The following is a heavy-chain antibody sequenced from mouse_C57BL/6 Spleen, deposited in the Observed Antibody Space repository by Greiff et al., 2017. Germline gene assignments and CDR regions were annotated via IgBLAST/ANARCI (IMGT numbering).Heavy chain of an antibody. CDR2: IDPEDGDT. Sequence: VQLQQSGAELVRPGASVKLSCTASGFNIKDYYMHWVKQRPEQGLEWIGRIDPEDGDTEYAPKFQGKATMTADTSSNTSYLSLSSRTSEDTAVYYCTTSSDGPHWYFDVWGTGTTVTVSS. CDR3: TTSSDGPHWYFDV. D-gene: IGHD2-3*01. V-gene: IGHV14-1*01. CDR1: GFNIKDYY. J-gene: IGHJ1*03.